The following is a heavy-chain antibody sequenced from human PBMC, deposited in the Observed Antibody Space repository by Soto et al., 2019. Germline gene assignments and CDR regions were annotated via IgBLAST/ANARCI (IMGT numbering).Heavy chain of an antibody. CDR3: ARVILGYCSSTSCSLSWFDP. V-gene: IGHV4-34*01. J-gene: IGHJ5*02. Sequence: SETLSLTCAVYGGSFSGYYWSWIRQPPGKGLEWIGEINHSGSTNYNPSLKSRATISVDTSKNQFSLKLSSVTAADTAVYYCARVILGYCSSTSCSLSWFDPWGQGTLVTVSS. CDR2: INHSGST. CDR1: GGSFSGYY. D-gene: IGHD2-2*01.